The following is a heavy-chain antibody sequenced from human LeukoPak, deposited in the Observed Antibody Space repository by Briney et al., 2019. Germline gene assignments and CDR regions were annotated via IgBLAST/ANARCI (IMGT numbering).Heavy chain of an antibody. CDR2: INPSGGST. V-gene: IGHV1-46*01. J-gene: IGHJ6*03. D-gene: IGHD3-10*01. Sequence: ASVKVSCKASGYTFTSYYMHWVRQAPGQGLEWMGIINPSGGSTSYAQKFQGRVTMTRDMSTSTVYMELSSLRSEDTAVYYCARDIRGVIINSRGYHYYYCMDVWGKGTTVTVSS. CDR3: ARDIRGVIINSRGYHYYYCMDV. CDR1: GYTFTSYY.